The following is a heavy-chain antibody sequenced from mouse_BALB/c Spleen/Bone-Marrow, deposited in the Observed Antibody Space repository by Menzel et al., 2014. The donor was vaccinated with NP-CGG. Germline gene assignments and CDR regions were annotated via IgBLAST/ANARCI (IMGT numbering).Heavy chain of an antibody. D-gene: IGHD2-1*01. CDR3: SRLGNYGY. J-gene: IGHJ2*01. CDR1: GFNIKDTY. V-gene: IGHV14-3*02. Sequence: VQLQQSGAELVKPGASVKLSCTAPGFNIKDTYMHWVKQRPEQGLEWIGRIDPANGNTKYDPKFQGKATITADTSSNTSYLQLSSLTSEDTAFYYCSRLGNYGYWGQGTTLTVSS. CDR2: IDPANGNT.